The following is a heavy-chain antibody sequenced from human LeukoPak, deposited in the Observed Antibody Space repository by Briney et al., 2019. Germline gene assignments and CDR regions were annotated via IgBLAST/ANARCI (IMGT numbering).Heavy chain of an antibody. D-gene: IGHD6-19*01. Sequence: GGSLTLSCAVSGFSFSSYGMHWVRQAPGKGREWMAFIQSDESNKYFADSVKGRFTISRDNSKNTLYLQMNSLRAEDTAVSYCARILDSAWGELGYWGQGPLVTVSS. V-gene: IGHV3-30*02. CDR2: IQSDESNK. CDR1: GFSFSSYG. J-gene: IGHJ4*02. CDR3: ARILDSAWGELGY.